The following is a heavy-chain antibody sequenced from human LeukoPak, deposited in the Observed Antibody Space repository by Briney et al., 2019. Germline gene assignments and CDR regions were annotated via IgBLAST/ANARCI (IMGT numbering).Heavy chain of an antibody. CDR3: ARGRRNSWYTY. Sequence: PSETLSLTCAVYGGSFSGYYWSWIRQPPGKGLEWIGEINHSGSTNYNPSLKSRVTISVDTSKNQFSLKLSSVTAADTAVYYCARGRRNSWYTYWGQGTLVTVSS. D-gene: IGHD6-13*01. V-gene: IGHV4-34*01. J-gene: IGHJ4*02. CDR1: GGSFSGYY. CDR2: INHSGST.